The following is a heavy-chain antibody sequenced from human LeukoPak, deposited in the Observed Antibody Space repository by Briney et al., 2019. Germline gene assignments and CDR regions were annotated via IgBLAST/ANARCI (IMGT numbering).Heavy chain of an antibody. CDR3: VRCRTTVTAMPGY. D-gene: IGHD4-17*01. CDR1: GFTFSSYC. J-gene: IGHJ4*02. CDR2: MNTDESEK. V-gene: IGHV3-7*03. Sequence: GGSLRLSCAASGFTFSSYCMNWVRQAPGKGLEWVANMNTDESEKYYVDSVNGRFTISRDNAKNSLYLQMNSLRAEDTAIYYCVRCRTTVTAMPGYWGQGTLVTVSS.